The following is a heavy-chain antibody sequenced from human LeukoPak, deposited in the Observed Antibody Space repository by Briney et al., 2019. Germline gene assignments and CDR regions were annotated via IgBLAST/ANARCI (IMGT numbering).Heavy chain of an antibody. D-gene: IGHD2/OR15-2a*01. Sequence: GGSLRLSCAASGFTFSNYAIHWVRQAPGKGLEWVAVISYDGSNKYYADSVKGRLTISRDNSKNTLYLQMSSLRAEDTAVYYCARDSGFSGAQRGEFWGQGTLVTVSS. V-gene: IGHV3-30*04. CDR1: GFTFSNYA. CDR3: ARDSGFSGAQRGEF. CDR2: ISYDGSNK. J-gene: IGHJ4*02.